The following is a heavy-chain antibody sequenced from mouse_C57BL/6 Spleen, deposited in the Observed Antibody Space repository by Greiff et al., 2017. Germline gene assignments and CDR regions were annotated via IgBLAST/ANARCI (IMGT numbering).Heavy chain of an antibody. D-gene: IGHD2-1*01. V-gene: IGHV1-81*01. Sequence: QVQLQQSGAELARPGASVKLSCKASGYTFTSSGISWVKQRTGQGLEWIGEIYPRSGNTYYNEKFKGKATLTADKSSSTAYMELRSLTSEDSAVYFCARWEGNYDYAMDYWGQGTSVTVSS. CDR1: GYTFTSSG. CDR2: IYPRSGNT. CDR3: ARWEGNYDYAMDY. J-gene: IGHJ4*01.